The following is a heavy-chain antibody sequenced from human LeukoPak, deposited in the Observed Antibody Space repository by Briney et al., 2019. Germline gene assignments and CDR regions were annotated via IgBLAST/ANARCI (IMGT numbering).Heavy chain of an antibody. V-gene: IGHV3-74*01. D-gene: IGHD6-19*01. CDR1: GSTISGYY. CDR3: LMYTSGWD. Sequence: PGGSLRLSCAVSGSTISGYYMHWVRQAPGKGLVWVSRINSDGSSTTYADSVKGRFTISRDNAKNMLYLQTDSLRAEDTAMYYCLMYTSGWDWGQGTLVTVSS. J-gene: IGHJ4*02. CDR2: INSDGSST.